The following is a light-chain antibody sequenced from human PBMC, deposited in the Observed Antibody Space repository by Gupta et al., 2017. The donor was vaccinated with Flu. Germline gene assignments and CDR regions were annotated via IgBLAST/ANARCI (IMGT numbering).Light chain of an antibody. CDR1: SSDVGGYNY. J-gene: IGLJ1*01. V-gene: IGLV2-14*04. CDR3: SSYTSSSTPLV. Sequence: SSDVGGYNYVSWYQQHPGKAPKLMIYDVSNRPSGVSNRFSGSKSGNTASLTISGLQAEDEADYYCSSYTSSSTPLVFGTGTKVTVL. CDR2: DVS.